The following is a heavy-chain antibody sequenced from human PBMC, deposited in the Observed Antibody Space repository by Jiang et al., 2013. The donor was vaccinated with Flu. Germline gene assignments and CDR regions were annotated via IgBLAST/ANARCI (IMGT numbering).Heavy chain of an antibody. CDR2: FDPEDGET. CDR3: ATDRRYYDSSGYNPGGGMDV. J-gene: IGHJ6*02. D-gene: IGHD3-22*01. CDR1: GYTLTELS. Sequence: SVKVSCKVSGYTLTELSMHWVRQAPGKGLEWMGGFDPEDGETIYAQKFQGRVTMTEDTSTDTAYMELSSLRSEDTAVYYCATDRRYYDSSGYNPGGGMDVWGQGTTVTVSS. V-gene: IGHV1-24*01.